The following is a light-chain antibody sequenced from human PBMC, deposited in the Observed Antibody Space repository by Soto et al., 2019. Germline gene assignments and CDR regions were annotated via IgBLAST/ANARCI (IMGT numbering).Light chain of an antibody. CDR3: QQYNNWPPIT. V-gene: IGKV3D-15*01. Sequence: EIVLTQSPATLSLSPGERATLSCRASQSVSSYLAWYQQKPGQAPRLLMYEASTRATGIPARFSGSGSGTDFTLTISSLQSEDYAVYYCQQYNNWPPITFGQGTRLE. J-gene: IGKJ5*01. CDR1: QSVSSY. CDR2: EAS.